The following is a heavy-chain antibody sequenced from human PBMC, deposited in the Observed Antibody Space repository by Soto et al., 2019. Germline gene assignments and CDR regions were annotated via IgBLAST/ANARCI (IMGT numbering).Heavy chain of an antibody. V-gene: IGHV3-21*01. CDR2: ISKSDYT. Sequence: GGSLRLSCTVSGFASNNYGINWVRQAPGKGLEWVSSISKSDYTYYSDSVKGRFAISRDNAKSPVSLQMNTLRVEDTAVYYCAREDSIIIPAVSDFWGQGTLVTVSS. D-gene: IGHD2-2*01. CDR1: GFASNNYG. CDR3: AREDSIIIPAVSDF. J-gene: IGHJ4*02.